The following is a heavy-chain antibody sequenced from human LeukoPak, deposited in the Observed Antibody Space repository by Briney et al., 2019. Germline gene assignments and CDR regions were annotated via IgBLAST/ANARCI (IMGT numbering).Heavy chain of an antibody. V-gene: IGHV1-18*01. CDR3: ARDPGYCSGGSCPEFDY. J-gene: IGHJ4*02. Sequence: ASVKVSCKASGYTFTSYGISWVRQAPGQGLEWMGWISGYNGNTNYAQKLQGRVTMTTDTSTSTAYMELRSLRSDDTAVYYCARDPGYCSGGSCPEFDYWGQGTLVTVSS. CDR2: ISGYNGNT. CDR1: GYTFTSYG. D-gene: IGHD2-15*01.